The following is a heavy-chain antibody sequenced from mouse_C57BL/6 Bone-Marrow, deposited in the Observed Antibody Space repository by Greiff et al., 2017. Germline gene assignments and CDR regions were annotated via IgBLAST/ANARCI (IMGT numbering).Heavy chain of an antibody. CDR1: GYTFTDYN. Sequence: EVQLQQSGPELVKPGASVKMSCKASGYTFTDYNMHWVKQSHGKSLEWIGYINPNNGGTSYNQKFKGKATLTVNKSSSTAYMELRSLTSEDSAVYYCATTTVVAKDYVDYWGQGTTLTVSA. V-gene: IGHV1-22*01. CDR3: ATTTVVAKDYVDY. D-gene: IGHD1-1*01. CDR2: INPNNGGT. J-gene: IGHJ2*01.